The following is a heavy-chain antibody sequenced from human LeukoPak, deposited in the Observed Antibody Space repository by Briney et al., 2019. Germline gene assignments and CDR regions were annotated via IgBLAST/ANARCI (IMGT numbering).Heavy chain of an antibody. J-gene: IGHJ4*02. V-gene: IGHV4-59*11. D-gene: IGHD3-22*01. Sequence: SETLSLTCPVSGGSISSHYWSWIRQPPGQKLEWIGYIYYTGRTKYNPSLKNRVTISVDPSKNQFSLTLNSVTAADTAVYYCAGSLSSGFVDYWGQGALVTVSS. CDR1: GGSISSHY. CDR2: IYYTGRT. CDR3: AGSLSSGFVDY.